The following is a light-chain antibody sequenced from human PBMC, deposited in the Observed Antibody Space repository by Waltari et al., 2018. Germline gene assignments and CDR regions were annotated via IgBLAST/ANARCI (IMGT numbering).Light chain of an antibody. Sequence: EIVLTQSTATLSLSPGEGATLSCRASQSVNNYLAWYQQKPGQAPRLLIYDASNRATGIPARFNGSGSGTDFTLTISSLEPEDFAVYYCQQRSNWPPLTFGGGTKVEIK. CDR1: QSVNNY. CDR2: DAS. J-gene: IGKJ4*01. CDR3: QQRSNWPPLT. V-gene: IGKV3-11*01.